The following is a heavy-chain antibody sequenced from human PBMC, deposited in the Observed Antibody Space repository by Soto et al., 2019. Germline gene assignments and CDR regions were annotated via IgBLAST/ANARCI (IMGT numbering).Heavy chain of an antibody. J-gene: IGHJ6*02. V-gene: IGHV3-53*04. D-gene: IGHD3-10*01. Sequence: EVQLVESGGGLVQPGGSLRLSCAASGFTVSSNYMSWVRQAPGKGLEWVSVIYSGGSTYYADSVKGRFTISRHNSKNTLYLQMNSLRAEDTAVYYCYASPGSGSRRYYYYGMDGWGQGTTVTVSS. CDR1: GFTVSSNY. CDR2: IYSGGST. CDR3: YASPGSGSRRYYYYGMDG.